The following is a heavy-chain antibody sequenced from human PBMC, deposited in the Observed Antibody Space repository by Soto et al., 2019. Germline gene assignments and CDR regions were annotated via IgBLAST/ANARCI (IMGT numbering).Heavy chain of an antibody. D-gene: IGHD3-16*01. V-gene: IGHV3-74*01. CDR2: INPDGSRT. CDR3: PRVKVWSYDWSDP. CDR1: GFTFINYW. Sequence: EVQLVESGGGLVQPGGSLRLSCAASGFTFINYWMHWVRQAPGEGLMWVSRINPDGSRTSYADSVKGRFAISRDNAKNTLYLQMNSLRVEDTAVYYCPRVKVWSYDWSDPWGQGTLVTVSS. J-gene: IGHJ5*02.